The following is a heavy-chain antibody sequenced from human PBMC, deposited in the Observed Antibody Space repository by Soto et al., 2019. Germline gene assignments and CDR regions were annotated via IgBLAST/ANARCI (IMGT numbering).Heavy chain of an antibody. V-gene: IGHV3-33*01. J-gene: IGHJ4*02. CDR3: ARDARYSYGFDY. Sequence: QVQLVESGGGVVQPGRSLRLSCAASGFTFSSNGMHWVRQAPGKGLEWVAVIWYDGSNKYYADSVKGRFTISRDNSKNTLYLQMNSLRAEDTAVYYCARDARYSYGFDYWGQGTLVTVSS. CDR2: IWYDGSNK. D-gene: IGHD5-18*01. CDR1: GFTFSSNG.